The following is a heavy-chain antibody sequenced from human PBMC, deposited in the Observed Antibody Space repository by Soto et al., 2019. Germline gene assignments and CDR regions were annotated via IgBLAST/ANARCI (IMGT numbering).Heavy chain of an antibody. CDR3: ARGVRDGYNPGGY. J-gene: IGHJ4*02. CDR1: GFTFSSYG. V-gene: IGHV3-33*01. Sequence: QVQLVESGGGVVQPGRSLRLSCAASGFTFSSYGMPWVRQAPGKGLGWVAVIWYVGSNKYYPDSVKGRFTISRDNSKNTLYLQMNSLRAEDTAVYYCARGVRDGYNPGGYWGQGTLVTVSS. D-gene: IGHD5-12*01. CDR2: IWYVGSNK.